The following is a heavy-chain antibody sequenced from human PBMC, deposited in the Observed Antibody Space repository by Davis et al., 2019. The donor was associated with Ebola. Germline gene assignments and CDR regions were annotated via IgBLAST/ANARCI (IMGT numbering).Heavy chain of an antibody. J-gene: IGHJ4*02. CDR2: IYPGDSDT. CDR3: ARFLEWKADY. CDR1: GYSFTSYY. V-gene: IGHV5-51*01. D-gene: IGHD3-3*01. Sequence: KVSCKGSGYSFTSYYIGWVRQMTGKGLEWMGIIYPGDSDTRYSPSFQGQVTISADKSITTAYLQWSSLKASDTAMYYCARFLEWKADYWGQGTLVTVSS.